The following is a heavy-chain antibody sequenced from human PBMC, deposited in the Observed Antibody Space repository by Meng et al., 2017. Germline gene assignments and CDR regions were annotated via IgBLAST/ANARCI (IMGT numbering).Heavy chain of an antibody. CDR2: IIPIFGTA. CDR3: ARVLRDGYNLGY. CDR1: GGTFSSYA. V-gene: IGHV1-69*01. D-gene: IGHD5-24*01. J-gene: IGHJ4*02. Sequence: QVQLVQSGAEVKKPGSPVKVSCKASGGTFSSYAISWVRQAPGQGLEWMGGIIPIFGTANYARKFQGRVTITADESTSTAYMELSSLRSEDTAVYYCARVLRDGYNLGYWGQGTLVTVSS.